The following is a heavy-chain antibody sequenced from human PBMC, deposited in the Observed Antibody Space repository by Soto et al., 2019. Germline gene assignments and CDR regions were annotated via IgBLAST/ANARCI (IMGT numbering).Heavy chain of an antibody. V-gene: IGHV1-8*01. D-gene: IGHD2-2*01. Sequence: QVQLVQSGAEVKKPGASVKVSCETSGYTFTNYDINWVRQAAGQGLEWMGWINPDSDNTGYAQKFQGRVTMTRDTYISKAYMELNSLRSEDTAVYYCARGRRYCTTTSCYPPALFPYGMDVWGQGTTVTVSS. J-gene: IGHJ6*02. CDR1: GYTFTNYD. CDR2: INPDSDNT. CDR3: ARGRRYCTTTSCYPPALFPYGMDV.